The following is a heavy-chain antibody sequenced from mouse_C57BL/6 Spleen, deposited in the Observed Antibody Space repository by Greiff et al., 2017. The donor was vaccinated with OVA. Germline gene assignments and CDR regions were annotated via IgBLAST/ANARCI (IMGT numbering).Heavy chain of an antibody. CDR2: IYPGDGDT. CDR1: GYAFSSSW. J-gene: IGHJ1*03. Sequence: QVQLQQSGPELVKPGASVKISCKASGYAFSSSWMNWVKQRPGKGLEWIGRIYPGDGDTNYNGKFKGKATLTADKSSSTAYMQLSSLTSEDSAVYFCARSRWDEGYFDVWGTGTTVTASS. CDR3: ARSRWDEGYFDV. D-gene: IGHD4-1*01. V-gene: IGHV1-82*01.